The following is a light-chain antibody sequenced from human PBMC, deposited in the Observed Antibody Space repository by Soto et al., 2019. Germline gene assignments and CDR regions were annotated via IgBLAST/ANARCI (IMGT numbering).Light chain of an antibody. CDR3: QHYSSSPRSWT. CDR2: GAS. Sequence: EIVLTQSPGILSLSPGERATLSCRASQSVSSSYLAWYQQKPGQAPRLLIYGASSRATGIPDRFSGSGFGTDFTLTISRLEPEDCAVYYCQHYSSSPRSWTFGQGTKVEIK. V-gene: IGKV3-20*01. CDR1: QSVSSSY. J-gene: IGKJ1*01.